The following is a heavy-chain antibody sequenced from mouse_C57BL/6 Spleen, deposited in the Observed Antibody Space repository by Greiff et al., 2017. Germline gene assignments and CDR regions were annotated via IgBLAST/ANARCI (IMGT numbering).Heavy chain of an antibody. V-gene: IGHV1-59*01. CDR2: IDPSDSYT. CDR1: GYTFTSYW. CDR3: ALYDGYFWFAY. Sequence: VQLQQPGAELVRPGTSVQLSCKASGYTFTSYWMHWVKQRPGQGLEWIGVIDPSDSYTNYNQQFKGKATLTVDTSSSTAYLQLSSLTSEDSAVYYCALYDGYFWFAYWGQGTLVTVSA. J-gene: IGHJ3*01. D-gene: IGHD2-3*01.